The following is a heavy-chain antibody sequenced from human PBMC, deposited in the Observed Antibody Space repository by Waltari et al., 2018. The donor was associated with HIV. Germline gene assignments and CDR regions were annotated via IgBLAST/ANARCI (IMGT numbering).Heavy chain of an antibody. J-gene: IGHJ4*02. CDR2: IDSRNTYI. CDR1: GFTFSSFS. V-gene: IGHV3-21*01. D-gene: IGHD2-21*01. Sequence: EVQLVESGGGLVKPGGSLRLSCAASGFTFSSFSMSWIRKAPGRGLEWVASIDSRNTYIHYADSVRGRFTISRDNAKNSLYLQMNSLRAEDTALYYCARFDGGNSEVYHWGQGTLVTVSS. CDR3: ARFDGGNSEVYH.